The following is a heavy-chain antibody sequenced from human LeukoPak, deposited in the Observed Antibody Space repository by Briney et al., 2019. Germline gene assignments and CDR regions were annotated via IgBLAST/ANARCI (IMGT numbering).Heavy chain of an antibody. J-gene: IGHJ3*02. D-gene: IGHD6-19*01. Sequence: GGSLRLSCTASGFTFSSFGMQWVRQAAGKGLEWVSAISGSGGSTYYADSVKGRFTISRDNSKNTLYLQMNSLRAEDTAVYYCARKYSSGWFDAFDIWGQGTMVTVSS. CDR1: GFTFSSFG. CDR3: ARKYSSGWFDAFDI. V-gene: IGHV3-23*01. CDR2: ISGSGGST.